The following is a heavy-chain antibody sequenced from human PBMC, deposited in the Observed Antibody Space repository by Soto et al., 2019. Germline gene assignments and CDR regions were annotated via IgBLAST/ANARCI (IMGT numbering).Heavy chain of an antibody. CDR2: IKQDGSEK. J-gene: IGHJ2*01. D-gene: IGHD3-3*01. CDR3: ARVCRENYDFWSGYPSYWYFDL. CDR1: GFTFSSYW. V-gene: IGHV3-7*01. Sequence: GESLKISCAASGFTFSSYWMSWVRQAPGKGLEWVANIKQDGSEKYYVDSVKGRFTISRDNAKNSLYLQMNSLRAEDTAVYYCARVCRENYDFWSGYPSYWYFDLWGRGTLVTVSS.